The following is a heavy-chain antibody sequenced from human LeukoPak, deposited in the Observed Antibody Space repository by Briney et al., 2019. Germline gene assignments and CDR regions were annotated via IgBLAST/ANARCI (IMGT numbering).Heavy chain of an antibody. CDR3: ARHDLPVGCTSSSCPYGSWFDP. V-gene: IGHV5-51*01. J-gene: IGHJ5*02. D-gene: IGHD2-2*01. CDR2: INPVNSDT. CDR1: GYIFTNYW. Sequence: GESLKISCKGSGYIFTNYWIAWVRQMPGKGLEWMGIINPVNSDTTYSPSFRGQVTMSVDKSIETAYLQWSSLEASDTAIYYRARHDLPVGCTSSSCPYGSWFDPWGRGTQVTVSP.